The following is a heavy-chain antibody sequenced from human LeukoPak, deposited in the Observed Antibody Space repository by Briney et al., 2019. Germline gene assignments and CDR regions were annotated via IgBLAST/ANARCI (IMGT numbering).Heavy chain of an antibody. V-gene: IGHV3-74*01. J-gene: IGHJ3*01. CDR3: ARGGFSHGFDV. CDR1: GFTFRSYG. D-gene: IGHD5-12*01. CDR2: IDNDGSDT. Sequence: PGGSLRLSCAASGFTFRSYGIHWVRQAPGKGLVWVGRIDNDGSDTIYADSVKGRFTVSRDNAKNTLYLQMNSLRAEDTAVYFCARGGFSHGFDVWGQGTVVTVSS.